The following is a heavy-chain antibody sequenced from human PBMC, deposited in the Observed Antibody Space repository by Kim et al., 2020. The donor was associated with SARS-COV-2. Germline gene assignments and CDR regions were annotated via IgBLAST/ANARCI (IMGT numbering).Heavy chain of an antibody. CDR3: ARVPNWSGYYYYGMDV. D-gene: IGHD3-3*01. CDR1: GGTFSSYA. Sequence: SVKVSCKASGGTFSSYAISWVRQAPGQGLEWMGGIIPIFGTANYAQKFQGRVTITADESTSTAYMELSSLRSEDTAVYYCARVPNWSGYYYYGMDVWGQGTTVTVSS. V-gene: IGHV1-69*13. J-gene: IGHJ6*02. CDR2: IIPIFGTA.